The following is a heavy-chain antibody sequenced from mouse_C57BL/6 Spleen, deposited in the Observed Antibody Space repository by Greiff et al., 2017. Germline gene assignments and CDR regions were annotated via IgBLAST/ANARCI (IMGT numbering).Heavy chain of an antibody. CDR2: IYPGSGST. CDR3: ARGNYYDYDPFDY. Sequence: QVQLQQPGAELVKPGASVEMSCKASGYTFTSYWITWVKQRPGQGLEWIGDIYPGSGSTNYNEKFKSKATRTVDTSSSTAYMQLSSLTSEDSAVYYCARGNYYDYDPFDYWGQGTTRTVSS. J-gene: IGHJ2*01. CDR1: GYTFTSYW. D-gene: IGHD2-4*01. V-gene: IGHV1-55*01.